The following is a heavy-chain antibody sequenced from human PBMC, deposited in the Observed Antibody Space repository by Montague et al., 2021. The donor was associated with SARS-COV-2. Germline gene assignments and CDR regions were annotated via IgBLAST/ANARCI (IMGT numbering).Heavy chain of an antibody. CDR2: IYYGGNP. V-gene: IGHV4-59*01. J-gene: IGHJ3*02. CDR3: ARGKGRSPDAFDI. CDR1: GGSISTYY. Sequence: SETLSLTCTVSGGSISTYYWSWIRQSPGKGLEWIGYIYYGGNPNYNPSXTSRLSMSVDTSKNQFSLELSSVTAADTAVFFCARGKGRSPDAFDIWGQGITVTVSS. D-gene: IGHD2-15*01.